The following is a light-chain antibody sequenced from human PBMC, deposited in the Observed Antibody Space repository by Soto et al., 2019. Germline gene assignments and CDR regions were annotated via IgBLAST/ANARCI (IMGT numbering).Light chain of an antibody. CDR2: DAS. J-gene: IGKJ5*01. CDR1: QSVRSK. CDR3: QQYNNWPPIT. Sequence: EIVVTHAPATLSLSPVGRATRSCSASQSVRSKLAWYQQKPGQAPRLLIYDASTRATGIPARFSGSGSGTEFTLTISSLQSEDFAVYYCQQYNNWPPITFGQGTRLEIK. V-gene: IGKV3-15*01.